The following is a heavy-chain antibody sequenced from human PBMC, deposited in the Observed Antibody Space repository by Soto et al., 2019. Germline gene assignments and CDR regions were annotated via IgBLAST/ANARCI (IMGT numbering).Heavy chain of an antibody. Sequence: PGGSLRLSCAASGFTFSSYAMHWVRQAPGKGLEWVAVISYDGSNKYYADSVKGRFTISRDNSKNTLYLQMNSLRAEDTAVCYCARGGRGSRNYYGMDVWGQGTTVTVSS. D-gene: IGHD2-15*01. CDR1: GFTFSSYA. J-gene: IGHJ6*02. CDR3: ARGGRGSRNYYGMDV. V-gene: IGHV3-30-3*01. CDR2: ISYDGSNK.